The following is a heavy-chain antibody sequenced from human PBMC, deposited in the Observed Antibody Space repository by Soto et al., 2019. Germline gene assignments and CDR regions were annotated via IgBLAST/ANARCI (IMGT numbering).Heavy chain of an antibody. D-gene: IGHD1-26*01. Sequence: EVQLVESGGGLVQPGRSLTLSCAASGFTFSSYEMNWVRQAPGKGLVWISYISSSATTIYYADSVKGRFTISRDNAENSLYLQMNSRRAEDTAIYYCATAVMRWELLGWAFDSWGQGTLVTFAS. CDR2: ISSSATTI. J-gene: IGHJ4*02. V-gene: IGHV3-48*03. CDR3: ATAVMRWELLGWAFDS. CDR1: GFTFSSYE.